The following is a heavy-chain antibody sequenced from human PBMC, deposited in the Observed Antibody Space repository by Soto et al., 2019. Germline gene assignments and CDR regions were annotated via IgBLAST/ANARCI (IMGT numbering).Heavy chain of an antibody. Sequence: QAHLVQSGAEVKKPGSSVKVSCKASGGTFSTSSINWVRQAPGQGLEWMGGILPIFGTADYAQRFLGRVTXXXXXXXXXXXXXXXXXXXXXXXXXXXXXXXXXGGNSDAFDIWGQGTMVIVSS. CDR3: XXXXXXGGNSDAFDI. J-gene: IGHJ3*02. V-gene: IGHV1-69*05. CDR2: ILPIFGTA. D-gene: IGHD4-4*01. CDR1: GGTFSTSS.